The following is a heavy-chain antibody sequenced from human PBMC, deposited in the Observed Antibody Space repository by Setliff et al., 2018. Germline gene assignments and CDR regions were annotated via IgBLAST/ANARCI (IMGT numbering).Heavy chain of an antibody. V-gene: IGHV4-38-2*02. CDR1: GYSISSGYY. D-gene: IGHD6-19*01. CDR3: ARVALAVAGDFDY. J-gene: IGHJ4*02. CDR2: IYHSGST. Sequence: SETLSLTCTVSGYSISSGYYWGWIRQPPGKGLEWIGSIYHSGSTYYNPSPKSRVTKSVDTSKNQFSLKLSSVTAADTAVYYCARVALAVAGDFDYWGQGTLVTVSS.